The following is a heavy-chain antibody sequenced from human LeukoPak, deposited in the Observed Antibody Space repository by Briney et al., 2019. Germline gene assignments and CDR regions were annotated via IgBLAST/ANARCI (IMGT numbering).Heavy chain of an antibody. CDR1: GFTFSSYA. V-gene: IGHV3-23*01. Sequence: GGSLRLSCAASGFTFSSYAMSWVRQAPGKGLEWVSAISGSGGSTYYADSVKGRFTISRDNSKNTLYLQMHSLRGGDTAVYYCAKDSGNRGYYDYVWGSRPFDSWGQGTLVSVSS. D-gene: IGHD3-16*01. CDR2: ISGSGGST. J-gene: IGHJ4*02. CDR3: AKDSGNRGYYDYVWGSRPFDS.